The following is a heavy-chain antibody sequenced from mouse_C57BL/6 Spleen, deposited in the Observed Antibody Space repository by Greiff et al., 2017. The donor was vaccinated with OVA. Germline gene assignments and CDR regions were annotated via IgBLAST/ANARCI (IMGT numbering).Heavy chain of an antibody. D-gene: IGHD2-2*01. CDR1: GYTFTSYW. Sequence: QVQLQQPGAELVKPGASVKLSCKASGYTFTSYWMHWVKQRPGQGLEWIGMIHPNSGSTNYNEKFKSKATLTVDKSSSTAYMQLSSLTSDDSAVYDCAREGYGYDGAWFAYWGQGTLVTVSA. J-gene: IGHJ3*01. CDR3: AREGYGYDGAWFAY. V-gene: IGHV1-64*01. CDR2: IHPNSGST.